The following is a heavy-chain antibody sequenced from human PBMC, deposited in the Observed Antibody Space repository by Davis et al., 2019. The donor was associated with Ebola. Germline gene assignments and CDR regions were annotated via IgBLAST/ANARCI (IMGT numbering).Heavy chain of an antibody. CDR1: GFTFRSFA. J-gene: IGHJ4*02. Sequence: GESLKISCAASGFTFRSFAMHWVRQAPGKGLEWVAVISYDGSNRDYADSVKGRFTISRDNSNNTLYVQMNSLRAEDTAVYYCARDHYGSGSYFEYWGQGTLVTVSS. D-gene: IGHD3-10*01. V-gene: IGHV3-30-3*01. CDR2: ISYDGSNR. CDR3: ARDHYGSGSYFEY.